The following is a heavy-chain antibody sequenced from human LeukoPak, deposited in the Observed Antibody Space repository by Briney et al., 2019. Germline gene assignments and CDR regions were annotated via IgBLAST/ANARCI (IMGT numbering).Heavy chain of an antibody. CDR1: GFTFSNYG. V-gene: IGHV3-23*01. Sequence: PGGSLRLSCAASGFTFSNYGMNWVRQAPGKGLEWVSSISGRGGDTYYADSVKGRFSISRDNSRNTLDLQMNSLRVEDTAIYYCAKVHSGSYYLLGRWGPGNLVTVSS. D-gene: IGHD1-26*01. CDR3: AKVHSGSYYLLGR. CDR2: ISGRGGDT. J-gene: IGHJ4*02.